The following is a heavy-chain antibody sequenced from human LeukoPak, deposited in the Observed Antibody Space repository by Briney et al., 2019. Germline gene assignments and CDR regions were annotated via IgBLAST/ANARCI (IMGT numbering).Heavy chain of an antibody. D-gene: IGHD2-15*01. CDR1: GFTFSTYS. V-gene: IGHV3-21*06. J-gene: IGHJ4*02. CDR2: FSSGVNYN. CDR3: ARDGDPSGPYAPYFDL. Sequence: GGSLRLSCEASGFTFSTYSMNWVRQAPGKGLEWVSSFSSGVNYNHYADSVKGRFTISRDNARNSLYLQMNSLRVEDTAVYYCARDGDPSGPYAPYFDLWGQGTLVTVSS.